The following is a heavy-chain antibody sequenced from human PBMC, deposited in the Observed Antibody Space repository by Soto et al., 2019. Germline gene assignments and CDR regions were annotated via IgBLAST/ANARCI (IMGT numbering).Heavy chain of an antibody. V-gene: IGHV4-59*01. CDR1: GGSISNYY. J-gene: IGHJ6*02. Sequence: QVQLQESGPGLVKPSETLSLTCTVSGGSISNYYWSWIRQPPGKGLEWIGYIYYRGSTNYNPSLKSRVTKSVDPAKNQFSLRLSYVTAADTAVYYCARDRTDYADRSYGMDIWCQGTTVTVS. CDR3: ARDRTDYADRSYGMDI. D-gene: IGHD4-17*01. CDR2: IYYRGST.